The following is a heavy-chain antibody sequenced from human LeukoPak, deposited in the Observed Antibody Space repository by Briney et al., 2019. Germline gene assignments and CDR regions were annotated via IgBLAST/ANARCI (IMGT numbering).Heavy chain of an antibody. CDR1: GGSISSYY. J-gene: IGHJ4*02. CDR2: IYTSGST. Sequence: PSETLSLTCTVSGGSISSYYWSWIRQPAGKGLEWIGRIYTSGSTNYNPSLKSRVTMSVGTSKNQFSLKLSSVTAADTAVYYCARGQYYYDSSGSRYFDYWGQGTLVTVSS. V-gene: IGHV4-4*07. CDR3: ARGQYYYDSSGSRYFDY. D-gene: IGHD3-22*01.